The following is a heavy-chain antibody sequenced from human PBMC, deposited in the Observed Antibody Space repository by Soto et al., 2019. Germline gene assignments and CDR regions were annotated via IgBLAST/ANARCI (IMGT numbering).Heavy chain of an antibody. Sequence: SVKVSCKASGGTFSSYAISWVRQAPGQGLEWMGGIIPIFGTANYAQKFQGRVTITADESTSTAYMELSSLRSEDTAVYYCARDAVAVAGTAQYYYYGMDVWGQGTTVTVSS. V-gene: IGHV1-69*13. CDR1: GGTFSSYA. CDR2: IIPIFGTA. J-gene: IGHJ6*02. CDR3: ARDAVAVAGTAQYYYYGMDV. D-gene: IGHD6-19*01.